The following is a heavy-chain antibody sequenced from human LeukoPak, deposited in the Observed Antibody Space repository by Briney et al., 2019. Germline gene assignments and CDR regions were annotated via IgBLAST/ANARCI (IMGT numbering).Heavy chain of an antibody. Sequence: PGGSLRLSCAASGFTFSSYSMNWVRQAPGKGLEWVSSISSSSSYIYYADSVKGRFTISRDNAKNSLYLQMNSLRAEDTAVYYCARDGRTVGIVTDWGQGTLVTVSS. CDR3: ARDGRTVGIVTD. J-gene: IGHJ4*02. D-gene: IGHD3-22*01. V-gene: IGHV3-21*01. CDR1: GFTFSSYS. CDR2: ISSSSSYI.